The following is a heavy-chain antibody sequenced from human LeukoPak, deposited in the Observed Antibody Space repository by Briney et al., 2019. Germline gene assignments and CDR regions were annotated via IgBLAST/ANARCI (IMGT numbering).Heavy chain of an antibody. CDR2: ISSSSSTI. Sequence: GGSLRLSCAASGFTFSSYSMNWVRQAPGEGLEWVSYISSSSSTIYYADSEKGRFTISRDNAKNSLYLQMNSLRAEDTAVYYCARGDHTIFGVVSGDYWGQGTLVTVSS. J-gene: IGHJ4*02. V-gene: IGHV3-48*01. CDR3: ARGDHTIFGVVSGDY. CDR1: GFTFSSYS. D-gene: IGHD3-3*01.